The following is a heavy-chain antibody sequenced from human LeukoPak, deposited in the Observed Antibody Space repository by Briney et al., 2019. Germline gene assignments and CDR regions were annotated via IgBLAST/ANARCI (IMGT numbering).Heavy chain of an antibody. V-gene: IGHV3-30*18. J-gene: IGHJ4*02. CDR3: AKESTMRVAASLDY. Sequence: GGSLRLSCAASGFTFTYYGMHWVRQAPGKGLEWVGVIAYDGTIQYYGDSTKGRFTISRNNSKNMLYLQMNSLRADDTAVYFCAKESTMRVAASLDYWGQGTLVAVSS. CDR2: IAYDGTIQ. D-gene: IGHD6-19*01. CDR1: GFTFTYYG.